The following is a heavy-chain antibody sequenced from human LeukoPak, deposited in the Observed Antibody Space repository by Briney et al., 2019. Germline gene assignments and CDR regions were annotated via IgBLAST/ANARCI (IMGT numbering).Heavy chain of an antibody. D-gene: IGHD3-3*01. CDR2: INTDGSST. Sequence: GGSLRLSCAASGFTFSSYWMHWVRQAPGKVLVWVSRINTDGSSTSYADSVKGRFTISRDNAKNTLYLQMNSLRAEDTAVYYCARASRITIFGVVIKDAFDIWGQGTMVTVSS. V-gene: IGHV3-74*01. CDR3: ARASRITIFGVVIKDAFDI. J-gene: IGHJ3*02. CDR1: GFTFSSYW.